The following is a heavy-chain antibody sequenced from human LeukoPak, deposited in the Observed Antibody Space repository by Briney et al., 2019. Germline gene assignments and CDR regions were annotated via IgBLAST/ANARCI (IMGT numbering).Heavy chain of an antibody. V-gene: IGHV3-23*01. Sequence: GGSLRLSCAASGFTFSDYYMSWIRQAPGKGLEWVSAISGSGGSTYYADSVKGRFTISRDNSKNTLYLQMNSLRAEDTAVYYCAKQLIDAFDIWGQGTMVTVSS. CDR1: GFTFSDYY. J-gene: IGHJ3*02. CDR3: AKQLIDAFDI. D-gene: IGHD1-1*01. CDR2: ISGSGGST.